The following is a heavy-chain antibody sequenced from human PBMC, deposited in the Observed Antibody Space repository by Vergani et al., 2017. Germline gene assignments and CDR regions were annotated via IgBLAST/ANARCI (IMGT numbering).Heavy chain of an antibody. J-gene: IGHJ4*02. V-gene: IGHV3-23*01. Sequence: EVQLLESGGGLVQPGGSLRLSCAASGFTFSSYAMSWVRKAPGKGLEWVSALSGSGGSTYYAESVKGRFTISRDNSKNTLYLQMNSLRAEDTAVYYCAKTVLWFGELISLYFDYWGQGTLVTVSS. CDR1: GFTFSSYA. CDR3: AKTVLWFGELISLYFDY. D-gene: IGHD3-10*01. CDR2: LSGSGGST.